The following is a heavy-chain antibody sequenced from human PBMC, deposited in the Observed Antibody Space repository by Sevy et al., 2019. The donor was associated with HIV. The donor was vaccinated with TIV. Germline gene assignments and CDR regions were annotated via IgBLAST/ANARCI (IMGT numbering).Heavy chain of an antibody. V-gene: IGHV3-48*03. CDR2: ISSSGSTI. D-gene: IGHD2-15*01. J-gene: IGHJ5*02. Sequence: GGSLRLSCAASGFTFSSYEMNWVRQAPGKGLEWVSYISSSGSTIYYADSVKGRFTISRDNAKNSLYLQMNSLRAEDTAVYYSARDRGHVVNGGGFDPWGQGTLVTVSS. CDR3: ARDRGHVVNGGGFDP. CDR1: GFTFSSYE.